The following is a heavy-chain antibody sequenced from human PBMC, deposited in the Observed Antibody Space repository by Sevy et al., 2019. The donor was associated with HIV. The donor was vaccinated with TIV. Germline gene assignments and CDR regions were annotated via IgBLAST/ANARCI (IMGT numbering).Heavy chain of an antibody. D-gene: IGHD2-15*01. CDR3: ASLVRCSGGSCYSDY. J-gene: IGHJ4*02. CDR1: GGTFSSYA. V-gene: IGHV1-69*13. CDR2: IIPIFGTA. Sequence: ASVKVSCKASGGTFSSYAISWVLQAPGQGLEWMGGIIPIFGTANYAQKFQGRVTITADESTSTAYMELSSLRSEDTAVYYCASLVRCSGGSCYSDYWGQGTLVTVSS.